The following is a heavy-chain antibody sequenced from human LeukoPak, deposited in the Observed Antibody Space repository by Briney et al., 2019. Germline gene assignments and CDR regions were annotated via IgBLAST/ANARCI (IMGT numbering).Heavy chain of an antibody. J-gene: IGHJ4*02. CDR1: GFTFSSYS. Sequence: GGSLRLSCAASGFTFSSYSMNWVRQAPGKGLEWVSSISSSSSYIYYADSVKGRFTISRDNAKNSPYLQMNSLRAEDTAVYYCARVSRIAAAGRSDYWGQGTLVTVSS. CDR2: ISSSSSYI. V-gene: IGHV3-21*01. CDR3: ARVSRIAAAGRSDY. D-gene: IGHD6-13*01.